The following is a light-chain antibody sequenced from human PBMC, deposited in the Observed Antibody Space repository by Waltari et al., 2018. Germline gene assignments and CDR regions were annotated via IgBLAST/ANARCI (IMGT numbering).Light chain of an antibody. CDR1: SSDVGGYNY. Sequence: QSALTQPASVSGSPGQSLTISCTGTSSDVGGYNYVSWYQQHPGKAPKLMIYAVTNRPSGVSNRFSGSKSGNTASLTISGLQAEDEADYYCSSYTSSSLGVFGTGTKVTVL. CDR3: SSYTSSSLGV. CDR2: AVT. V-gene: IGLV2-14*01. J-gene: IGLJ1*01.